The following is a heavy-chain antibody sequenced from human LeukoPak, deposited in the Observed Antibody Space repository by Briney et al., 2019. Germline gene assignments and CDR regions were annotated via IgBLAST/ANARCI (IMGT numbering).Heavy chain of an antibody. Sequence: QTGGSLRLSCEGSGFAFNVFGMHWIRQAPGKGLEWVAFIKADGVFTNYAEAVKGRFTISRDNSDNTVFLQMESVRPDDTAVYYCARKLMSSRRSEYWGQGTLVTVSS. V-gene: IGHV3-30*02. D-gene: IGHD2-8*01. CDR2: IKADGVFT. CDR1: GFAFNVFG. J-gene: IGHJ4*02. CDR3: ARKLMSSRRSEY.